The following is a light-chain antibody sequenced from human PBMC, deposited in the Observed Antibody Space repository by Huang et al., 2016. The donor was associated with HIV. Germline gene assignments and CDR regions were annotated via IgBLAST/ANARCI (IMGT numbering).Light chain of an antibody. CDR2: AAS. CDR1: QKVCSH. CDR3: QQYNTWPPWA. V-gene: IGKV3-15*01. J-gene: IGKJ1*01. Sequence: EVLMTQTPDILSVSPGDRTTFSCRASQKVCSHLAWYQQRPGQAPRVLIYAASTPATGVPSRFSGGGSGTEFTLTISRLQSEDVATYSCQQYNTWPPWAFGQGTTVEI.